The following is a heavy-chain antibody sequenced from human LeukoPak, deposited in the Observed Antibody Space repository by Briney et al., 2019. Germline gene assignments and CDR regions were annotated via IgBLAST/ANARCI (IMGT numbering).Heavy chain of an antibody. D-gene: IGHD7-27*01. Sequence: ASVKXSCKASGYTFTIYDINWVRQATGQGLXWMGWMNPNSGNTGYAQKFQGRVTMTRNTSISTAYMELSSLRSEDTAVYYCARGLDLGRGAYWGQGTLVTVSS. V-gene: IGHV1-8*01. CDR1: GYTFTIYD. CDR3: ARGLDLGRGAY. CDR2: MNPNSGNT. J-gene: IGHJ4*02.